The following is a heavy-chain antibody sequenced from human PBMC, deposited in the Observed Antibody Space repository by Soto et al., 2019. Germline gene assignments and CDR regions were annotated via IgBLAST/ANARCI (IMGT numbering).Heavy chain of an antibody. CDR3: AKEVNGFWGYYFDY. CDR2: ISWNSGSI. D-gene: IGHD7-27*01. Sequence: EVQLVESGGGLVQPGRSLRLSCAASGFTFDDYAMHWVRQAPGKGLEWVSGISWNSGSIGYADSVKGRFTISRDNAKNSLYLQMNSLRAEDTALYYCAKEVNGFWGYYFDYWGQGTLVTVTS. J-gene: IGHJ4*02. CDR1: GFTFDDYA. V-gene: IGHV3-9*01.